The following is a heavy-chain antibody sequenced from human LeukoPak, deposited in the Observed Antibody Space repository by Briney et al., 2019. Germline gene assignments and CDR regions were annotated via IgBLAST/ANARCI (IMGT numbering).Heavy chain of an antibody. V-gene: IGHV1-18*01. J-gene: IGHJ1*01. CDR3: ARDKAVTTELTQYFQH. D-gene: IGHD4-11*01. CDR2: ISAYNGYT. CDR1: GYTFTHSG. Sequence: ASVKVSCKASGYTFTHSGINWVRQAPGQGLEWMGWISAYNGYTNYAQKLQVRVTMTTDTSTSTAYMELRSLTSDDTAVYYCARDKAVTTELTQYFQHWGQGTLVTVSS.